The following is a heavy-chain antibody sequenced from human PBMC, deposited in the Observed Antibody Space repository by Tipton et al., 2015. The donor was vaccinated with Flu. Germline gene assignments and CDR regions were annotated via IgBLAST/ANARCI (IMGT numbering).Heavy chain of an antibody. V-gene: IGHV4-59*01. Sequence: TLSLTCTVSGGSFSNYYWNWIRQPPGKGLEWIGYIFYTGDTSYNPSLKSRVTISTDTSTNQVSLKMNSVIAADTAVYYCARGPPGPSIRAYYFDIWGQGALVTVSS. CDR2: IFYTGDT. CDR3: ARGPPGPSIRAYYFDI. J-gene: IGHJ4*02. CDR1: GGSFSNYY. D-gene: IGHD2-21*01.